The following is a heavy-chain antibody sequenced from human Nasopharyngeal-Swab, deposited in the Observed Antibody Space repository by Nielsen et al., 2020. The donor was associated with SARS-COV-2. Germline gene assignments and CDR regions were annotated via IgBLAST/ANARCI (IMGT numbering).Heavy chain of an antibody. CDR3: ARASFLGDILGADP. V-gene: IGHV1-69*05. CDR1: GGTFSSYA. Sequence: SVKVSCKASGGTFSSYAISWVRQAPGQGLEWMGGIIPIFGTANYAQKLQGRVTMTTDTSTSTAYMELRSLRSDDTAVYYCARASFLGDILGADPWGQGTLVTVSS. D-gene: IGHD3-9*01. J-gene: IGHJ5*02. CDR2: IIPIFGTA.